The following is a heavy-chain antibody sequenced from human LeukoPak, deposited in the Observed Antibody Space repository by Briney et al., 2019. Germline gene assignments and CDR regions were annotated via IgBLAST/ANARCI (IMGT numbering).Heavy chain of an antibody. D-gene: IGHD3-22*01. Sequence: SETLSLTCTVSRGSLRSGGYYWGWIRQPPGKGLEWIGNIYYSGSTYYNPSLKSRVTMSVDTSKNQFSLNLISVTAADTAVYYSARRGYYDSNGYFDYWGQGTLVTVSS. CDR3: ARRGYYDSNGYFDY. CDR2: IYYSGST. CDR1: RGSLRSGGYY. J-gene: IGHJ4*02. V-gene: IGHV4-39*01.